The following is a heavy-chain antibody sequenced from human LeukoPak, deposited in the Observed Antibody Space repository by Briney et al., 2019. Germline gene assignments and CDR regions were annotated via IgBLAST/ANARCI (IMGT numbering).Heavy chain of an antibody. CDR2: IWYDGSNK. V-gene: IGHV3-33*01. D-gene: IGHD5-12*01. J-gene: IGHJ4*02. CDR1: GFTFSSYG. Sequence: GRSLRLSCAASGFTFSSYGMHWVRQAPGKGLEWVAVIWYDGSNKYYADSVKGRFTISRDNSKNTLYLQMNSLRAEDTAVYYCARDWVYSGYEVAYWGQGTLVTVSS. CDR3: ARDWVYSGYEVAY.